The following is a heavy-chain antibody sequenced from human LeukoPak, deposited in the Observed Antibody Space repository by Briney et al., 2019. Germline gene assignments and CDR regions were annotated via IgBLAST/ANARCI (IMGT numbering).Heavy chain of an antibody. CDR3: ARDHLAAAGRVFDY. Sequence: PGGSLRLSCVASGFTFSSYGMTWVRQAPGKGLEWVSSISSSSSYIYYADSVKGRFTISRDNAKYSLYLQMNSLRAEDTAVYYCARDHLAAAGRVFDYWGQVTLVTVSS. V-gene: IGHV3-21*01. D-gene: IGHD6-13*01. J-gene: IGHJ4*02. CDR2: ISSSSSYI. CDR1: GFTFSSYG.